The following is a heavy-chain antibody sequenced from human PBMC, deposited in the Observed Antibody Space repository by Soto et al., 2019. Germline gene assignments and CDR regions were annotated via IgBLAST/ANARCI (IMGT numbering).Heavy chain of an antibody. CDR1: GGSFGGYY. J-gene: IGHJ6*03. D-gene: IGHD2-2*01. CDR2: INHSGST. CDR3: ARGYCSSTSCYVYYMDV. Sequence: SETLSLTCAVYGGSFGGYYWSWIRQPPGKGLEWIGEINHSGSTNYNPSLKSRVTISVDTSKNQFSLKLSSVTAADTAVYYCARGYCSSTSCYVYYMDVWGKGTTVTVSS. V-gene: IGHV4-34*01.